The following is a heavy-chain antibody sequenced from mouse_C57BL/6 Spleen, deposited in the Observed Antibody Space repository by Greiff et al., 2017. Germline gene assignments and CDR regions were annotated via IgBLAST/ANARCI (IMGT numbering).Heavy chain of an antibody. Sequence: VQLQESGPGLVQPSQSLSITCTVSGFSLTSYGVHWVRQPPGKGLEWLGVIWSGGSTDYNAAFISRLSISKDNSKSQVFFKMNSLQADDTAIYYCAKNPYYYGSSPLAMGYWGQGTSVTVSS. J-gene: IGHJ4*01. CDR3: AKNPYYYGSSPLAMGY. D-gene: IGHD1-1*01. CDR2: IWSGGST. CDR1: GFSLTSYG. V-gene: IGHV2-4*01.